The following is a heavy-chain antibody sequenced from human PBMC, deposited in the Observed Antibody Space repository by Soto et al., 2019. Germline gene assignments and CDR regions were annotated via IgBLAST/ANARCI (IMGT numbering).Heavy chain of an antibody. D-gene: IGHD6-13*01. CDR2: IYYSGST. CDR3: ARAYSSSWYNWFDP. J-gene: IGHJ5*02. CDR1: GGYLSSGGYY. V-gene: IGHV4-31*03. Sequence: TMSLTCTVSGGYLSSGGYYWSWIRQHPGKGLEWIGYIYYSGSTYYNPSLKSRVTISVDTSKNQFSLKLSSVTAADTAVYYCARAYSSSWYNWFDPWGQGTLVTVSS.